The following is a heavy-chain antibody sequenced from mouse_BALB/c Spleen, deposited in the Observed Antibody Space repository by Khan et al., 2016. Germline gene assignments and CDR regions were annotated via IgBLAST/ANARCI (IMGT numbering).Heavy chain of an antibody. Sequence: EVQLVESGGGLVQPTGSLKLSCAASGFTFNTYAINCVRQAPGKGLEWVARIRSKSYNYATYSADSVKDRFTISRADSQSRRYLQMNNLMTENTAMYYCVGGIISGCYGFPWFAYWGQGTLVTVSA. CDR3: VGGIISGCYGFPWFAY. V-gene: IGHV10-1*02. CDR1: GFTFNTYA. CDR2: IRSKSYNYAT. D-gene: IGHD1-1*01. J-gene: IGHJ3*01.